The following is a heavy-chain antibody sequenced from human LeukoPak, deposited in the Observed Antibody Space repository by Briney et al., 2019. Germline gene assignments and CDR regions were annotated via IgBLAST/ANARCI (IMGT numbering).Heavy chain of an antibody. J-gene: IGHJ5*02. CDR3: SRALTEGSNS. D-gene: IGHD3-9*01. V-gene: IGHV1-46*01. CDR2: IIPSGSST. Sequence: ASVKISCKSSGYTFTNYYIHWVRQPPGQGLELMGIIIPSGSSTTYPQKFQGRVTMTRDTSTNTVYMYLSRLRFEDTAMYYCSRALTEGSNSWGPGTLVTVSS. CDR1: GYTFTNYY.